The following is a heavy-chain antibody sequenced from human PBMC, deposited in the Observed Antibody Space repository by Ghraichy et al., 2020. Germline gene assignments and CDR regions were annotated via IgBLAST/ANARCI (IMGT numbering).Heavy chain of an antibody. V-gene: IGHV3-23*01. CDR3: AKDRHYYDSSGYYWGYYFDY. CDR2: ISGSGGST. CDR1: GFTFSSYA. Sequence: GGSLRLSCAASGFTFSSYAMSWVRQAPGKGLEWVSAISGSGGSTYYADSVKGRFTISRDNSKNTLYLQMNSLRAEDTAVYYCAKDRHYYDSSGYYWGYYFDYWGQGTLVTVSS. D-gene: IGHD3-22*01. J-gene: IGHJ4*02.